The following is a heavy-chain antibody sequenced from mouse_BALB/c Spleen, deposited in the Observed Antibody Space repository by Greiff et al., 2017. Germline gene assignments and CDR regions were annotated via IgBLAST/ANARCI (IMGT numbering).Heavy chain of an antibody. J-gene: IGHJ2*01. CDR1: GFNIKDYY. V-gene: IGHV14-1*02. CDR3: APYGNYVVY. D-gene: IGHD2-1*01. CDR2: IDPENGNT. Sequence: EVQLQQSGAELVRSGASVKLSCTASGFNIKDYYMHWVKQRPEQGLEWIGWIDPENGNTIYDPKFQGKASITADTSSNTAYLQLSSLTSEDTAVYYCAPYGNYVVYWGQGTTLTVSS.